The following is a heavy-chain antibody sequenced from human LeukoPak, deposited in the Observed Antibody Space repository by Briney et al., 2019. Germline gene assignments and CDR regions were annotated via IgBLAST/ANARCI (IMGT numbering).Heavy chain of an antibody. CDR1: GGSISSSSYY. CDR2: IYYSGST. V-gene: IGHV4-39*07. J-gene: IGHJ4*02. D-gene: IGHD5-18*01. Sequence: PSETLSLTCTVSGGSISSSSYYWGWIRQPPGKGLEWIGSIYYSGSTYYNPSLKSRVTISVDTSKNQFSLRLSSVTAADTAVYYCARVALYTYGSWGNFDYWSQGTLVTVSS. CDR3: ARVALYTYGSWGNFDY.